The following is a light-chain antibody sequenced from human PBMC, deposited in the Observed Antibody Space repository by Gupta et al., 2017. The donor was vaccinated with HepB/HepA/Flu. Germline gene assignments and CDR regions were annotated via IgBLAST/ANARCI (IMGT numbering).Light chain of an antibody. CDR3: QQAYRFPPT. Sequence: DTQVTQSPSSVSASVGDRVTISCRASQSIDTWLAWYQQKPGKAPNLLINAASILQSGVPSRFSGSGSGTDFILTINSLQPEDSATYFCQQAYRFPPTFGQGTRLEIK. V-gene: IGKV1-12*01. CDR2: AAS. J-gene: IGKJ5*01. CDR1: QSIDTW.